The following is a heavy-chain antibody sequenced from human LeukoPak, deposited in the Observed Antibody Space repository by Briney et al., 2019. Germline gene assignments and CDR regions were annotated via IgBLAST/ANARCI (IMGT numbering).Heavy chain of an antibody. V-gene: IGHV1-18*01. CDR1: GYTFTSYG. CDR3: AREYYDFWSGGDAFDI. CDR2: ISAYNGNT. J-gene: IGHJ3*02. D-gene: IGHD3-3*01. Sequence: ASVKVSCKASGYTFTSYGISWVRQAPGQGLEWMGWISAYNGNTNYAQKLQGRVTMTTDTSTSTAYMELRSLRSDDTAVYYCAREYYDFWSGGDAFDIWGQGTMVTVSS.